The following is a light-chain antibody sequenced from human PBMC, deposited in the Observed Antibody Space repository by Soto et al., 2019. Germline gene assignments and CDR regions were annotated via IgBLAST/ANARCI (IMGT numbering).Light chain of an antibody. Sequence: EIVLTQSPGTLSLSPGERATLSCRASQSVSTRYLAWYQQKPGQAPRLLIYGASSRATGIPDRFSGSGSEPDFNLTISRLEPEDFAVYYCQQYGSSLSITFGQGTRLEIK. V-gene: IGKV3-20*01. CDR2: GAS. CDR1: QSVSTRY. J-gene: IGKJ5*01. CDR3: QQYGSSLSIT.